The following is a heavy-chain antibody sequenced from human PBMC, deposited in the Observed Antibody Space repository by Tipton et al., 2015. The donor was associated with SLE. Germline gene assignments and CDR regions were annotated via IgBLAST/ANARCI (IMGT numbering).Heavy chain of an antibody. V-gene: IGHV3-7*01. Sequence: GSLRRSCAASGFTFSNYWMTWVRQAPGKGLEWVANIKEDGGEKSYVDSVKGRFTISRDNAKNSLYLQMDNLRPEDTAVYYCATRQGSGWYQSFDYWGQGSLVTVSS. J-gene: IGHJ4*02. CDR3: ATRQGSGWYQSFDY. D-gene: IGHD6-19*01. CDR1: GFTFSNYW. CDR2: IKEDGGEK.